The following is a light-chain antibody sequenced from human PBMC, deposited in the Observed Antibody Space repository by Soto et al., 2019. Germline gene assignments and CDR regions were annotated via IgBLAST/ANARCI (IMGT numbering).Light chain of an antibody. CDR1: QSVSGY. CDR2: NAS. CDR3: QQRSNWPWT. J-gene: IGKJ1*01. Sequence: EIVLTQSPATLSLSPGERATLSCRASQSVSGYLAWYQQKPGQAPRLLIYNASNRATGIPARLSGSGSGTDYTLTISSLEPEDFAVYYCQQRSNWPWTFGQGTKVEV. V-gene: IGKV3-11*01.